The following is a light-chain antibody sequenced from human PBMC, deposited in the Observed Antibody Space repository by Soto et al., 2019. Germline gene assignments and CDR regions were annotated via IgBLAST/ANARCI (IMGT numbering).Light chain of an antibody. V-gene: IGKV3-11*01. CDR3: QPRSNWPLT. CDR1: QSVTSF. J-gene: IGKJ4*01. Sequence: EIVLTQSLATLSLSPGERATLSCRVSQSVTSFLAWYQQKPGQAPRLLIYDASNRATGIPARFSGSGSGTDFTLTISSLEPEDFAVYYCQPRSNWPLTFGGGTKVETK. CDR2: DAS.